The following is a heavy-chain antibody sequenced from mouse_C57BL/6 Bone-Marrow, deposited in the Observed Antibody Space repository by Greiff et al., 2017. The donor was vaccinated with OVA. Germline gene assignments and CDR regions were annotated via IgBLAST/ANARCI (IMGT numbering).Heavy chain of an antibody. Sequence: VQLKESGAELVRPGASVKLSCTASGFNIKDYYMHWVKQRPEQGLEWIGRIDPEDGDTEYAPKFQGKATMTADTSSNTAYLQLSSLTSEDTAVYYCTTYDDGYYVRFAYWGQGTLVTVSA. CDR1: GFNIKDYY. D-gene: IGHD2-3*01. CDR3: TTYDDGYYVRFAY. V-gene: IGHV14-1*01. J-gene: IGHJ3*01. CDR2: IDPEDGDT.